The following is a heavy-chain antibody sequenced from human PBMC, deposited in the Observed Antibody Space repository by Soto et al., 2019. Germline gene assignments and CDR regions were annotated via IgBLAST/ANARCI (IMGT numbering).Heavy chain of an antibody. CDR3: ARTLYKALNWFDP. CDR2: LSYGGTT. V-gene: IGHV4-39*01. Sequence: PSETLSLTCSVSCGSISGSTFYWGWIRQPPGKGLEWIGTLSYGGTTHYNPSLKSRVAMSVDTSKNQLSLEMTSLTAADTAVYYCARTLYKALNWFDPWGQGALVTVSS. D-gene: IGHD1-1*01. CDR1: CGSISGSTFY. J-gene: IGHJ5*02.